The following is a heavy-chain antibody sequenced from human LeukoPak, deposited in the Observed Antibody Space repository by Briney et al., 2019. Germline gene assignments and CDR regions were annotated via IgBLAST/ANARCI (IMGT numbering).Heavy chain of an antibody. CDR1: GGSFSGYY. J-gene: IGHJ5*02. D-gene: IGHD6-19*01. CDR3: ARGHGEQWRRRMGSWFDP. V-gene: IGHV4-34*01. Sequence: SETLSLTCAVYGGSFSGYYWSWIRQPPGKGLEWIGEINHSGSTNYNPSLKSRVTISVDTSKNQFSLKLSSVTAADTAVYYCARGHGEQWRRRMGSWFDPWGQGTLVTVSS. CDR2: INHSGST.